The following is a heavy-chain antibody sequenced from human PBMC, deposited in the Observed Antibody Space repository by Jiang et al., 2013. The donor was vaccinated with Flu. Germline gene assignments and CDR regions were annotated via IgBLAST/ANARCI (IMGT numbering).Heavy chain of an antibody. D-gene: IGHD3-16*01. Sequence: SGAEVKKPGSSVKVSCKVSGGSFNKFGITWVRQAPGQGLEWMGGIIPMLGTTTYAQRFEGRVAMTADKSATTAYMELSSLTADDTAVYYCAADYGVDNWFDPWGQGTQVTVSS. CDR3: AADYGVDNWFDP. CDR1: GGSFNKFG. V-gene: IGHV1-69*06. CDR2: IIPMLGTT. J-gene: IGHJ5*02.